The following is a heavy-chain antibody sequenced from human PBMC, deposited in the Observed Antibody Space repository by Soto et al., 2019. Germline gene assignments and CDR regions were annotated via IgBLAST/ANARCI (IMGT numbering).Heavy chain of an antibody. V-gene: IGHV5-10-1*01. Sequence: GESLKISCKGSGYSFAGYWITWVRQKPGKGLEWMGRIDPDDSQTYYSPSFRGHVTISATKSITTVFLQWSSLRASDTAMYYCARVRILSGLFRSFDYWGQGTQVTVSS. J-gene: IGHJ4*02. CDR2: IDPDDSQT. CDR3: ARVRILSGLFRSFDY. CDR1: GYSFAGYW. D-gene: IGHD3-10*01.